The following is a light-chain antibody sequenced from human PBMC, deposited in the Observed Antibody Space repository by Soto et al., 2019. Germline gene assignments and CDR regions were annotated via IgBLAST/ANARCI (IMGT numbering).Light chain of an antibody. V-gene: IGKV3-11*01. Sequence: EIELTQSPATLSLTPGERATLSCRASQSVSSYLAWYQQKPGQAPRLLIYDASNRATCIPARFSGSGSGTDFTLTISSLEPEDFAVYYCQQRSNWPSIIFGQGTRLEIK. CDR2: DAS. CDR3: QQRSNWPSII. J-gene: IGKJ5*01. CDR1: QSVSSY.